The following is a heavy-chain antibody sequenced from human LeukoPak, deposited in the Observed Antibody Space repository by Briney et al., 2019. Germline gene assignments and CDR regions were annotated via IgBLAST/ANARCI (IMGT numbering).Heavy chain of an antibody. Sequence: GGSLRLSCAASGFTFSSYSMNWVRQAPGKGLEWVSYISSSSSTIYYADSVKGRFTISRDNAKNSLYLQMNSLRAEDTAVYYCAREAYDSSGYYIEYFQHWGQGTLVTVSS. CDR1: GFTFSSYS. J-gene: IGHJ1*01. D-gene: IGHD3-22*01. CDR3: AREAYDSSGYYIEYFQH. V-gene: IGHV3-48*04. CDR2: ISSSSSTI.